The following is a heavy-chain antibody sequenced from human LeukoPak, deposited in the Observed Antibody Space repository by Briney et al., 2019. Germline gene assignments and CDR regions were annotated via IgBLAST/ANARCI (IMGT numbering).Heavy chain of an antibody. V-gene: IGHV4-39*07. D-gene: IGHD3-10*01. CDR1: GGSISSSSYY. CDR3: ASHQHYGSGHMDV. J-gene: IGHJ6*03. Sequence: PSETLSLTCTVSGGSISSSSYYWGWIRQPPGKGLEWIGSIYYSGSTNYNPSLKSRVTISVDTSKNQFSLKLSSVTAADTAVYYCASHQHYGSGHMDVWGKGTTVTISS. CDR2: IYYSGST.